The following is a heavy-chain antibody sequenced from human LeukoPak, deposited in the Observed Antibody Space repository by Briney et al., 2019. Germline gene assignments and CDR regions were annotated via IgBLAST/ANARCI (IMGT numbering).Heavy chain of an antibody. CDR1: GYTFTSYD. Sequence: ASVKVSCKASGYTFTSYDINWVRQATGQGLEWMGWMNPNSGNTGYAQKSQGRVTITRNTSISTAYMELSSLRSEDTAVYYCARGDDFWSGYYIAGDAFDIWGQGTMVTVSS. V-gene: IGHV1-8*03. D-gene: IGHD3-3*01. CDR2: MNPNSGNT. J-gene: IGHJ3*02. CDR3: ARGDDFWSGYYIAGDAFDI.